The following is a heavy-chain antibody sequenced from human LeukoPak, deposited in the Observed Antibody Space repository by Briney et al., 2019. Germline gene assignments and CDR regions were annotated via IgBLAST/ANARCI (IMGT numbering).Heavy chain of an antibody. CDR3: ARVLRAASWRSYDY. J-gene: IGHJ4*02. V-gene: IGHV4-61*01. Sequence: SETLSLTCTVSGGSVSNSLYYWSWIRQPPGKGLEWIGYNNGDTNYNPSLKSRVIISIDTSSNQFSLRPNSMTAADTAVYYCARVLRAASWRSYDYWGQGSLVTVSS. CDR1: GGSVSNSLYY. CDR2: NNGDT. D-gene: IGHD5-18*01.